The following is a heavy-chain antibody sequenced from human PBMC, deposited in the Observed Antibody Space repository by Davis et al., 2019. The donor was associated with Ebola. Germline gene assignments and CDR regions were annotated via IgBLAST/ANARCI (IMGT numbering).Heavy chain of an antibody. CDR2: ISYDVSNK. Sequence: GGSLRLSCAASGFTFSNYAMHWVRQAPGKGLEWVAFISYDVSNKYYADSVKGRITISRDNSKNTLSLQMNSLRAEDTAVYYCARGRRDHYYDSGSAFDYWGQGTLVTVSS. CDR3: ARGRRDHYYDSGSAFDY. J-gene: IGHJ4*02. V-gene: IGHV3-30*04. CDR1: GFTFSNYA. D-gene: IGHD3-10*01.